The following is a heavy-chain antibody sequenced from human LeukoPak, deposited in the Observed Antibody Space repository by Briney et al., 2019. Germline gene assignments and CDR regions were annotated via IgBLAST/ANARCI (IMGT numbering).Heavy chain of an antibody. J-gene: IGHJ4*02. Sequence: GGSLRVSCTASGFTFSNYAMSWVRQAPGKGLEWVSGISGSGGASYHADSVKGRFTISRDNSKNTLYLQMNSLRAEDTAVYYCAKGAYDYIEIAYFDYWGQGSLVTVSS. D-gene: IGHD5-12*01. CDR2: ISGSGGAS. V-gene: IGHV3-23*01. CDR3: AKGAYDYIEIAYFDY. CDR1: GFTFSNYA.